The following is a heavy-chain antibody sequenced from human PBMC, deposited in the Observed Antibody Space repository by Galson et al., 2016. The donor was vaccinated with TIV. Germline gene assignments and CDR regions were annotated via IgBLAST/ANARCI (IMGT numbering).Heavy chain of an antibody. Sequence: LTCAVSGYSISRGFYWAWIRQPPGKGLEWMGTIYHGGSTYFNPSLKSQVAISVDTSKNQFSLHLTSVTASDTAVYYCARGTGFSYGFWYWGQGALVTVSS. CDR1: GYSISRGFY. J-gene: IGHJ4*02. D-gene: IGHD5-18*01. V-gene: IGHV4-38-2*01. CDR2: IYHGGST. CDR3: ARGTGFSYGFWY.